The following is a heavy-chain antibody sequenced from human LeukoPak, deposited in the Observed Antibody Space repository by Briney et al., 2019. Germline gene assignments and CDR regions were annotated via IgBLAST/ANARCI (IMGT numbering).Heavy chain of an antibody. CDR2: IYYSGST. CDR1: GGSISSYY. J-gene: IGHJ4*02. D-gene: IGHD2-15*01. V-gene: IGHV4-39*01. Sequence: SETLSLTCTVSGGSISSYYWGWIRQPPGKGLEWIGSIYYSGSTYYNPSLKSRVTISVDTSKNQFSLKLSSVTAADTAVYYCARLLTVVAATWYYFDYWGQGTLVTVSS. CDR3: ARLLTVVAATWYYFDY.